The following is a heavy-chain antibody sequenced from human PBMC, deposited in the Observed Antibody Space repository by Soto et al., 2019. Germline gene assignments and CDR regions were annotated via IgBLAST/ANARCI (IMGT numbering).Heavy chain of an antibody. CDR1: GGSFSGYQ. CDR3: ARGLIVWFGELSRRGGYYYYMDV. V-gene: IGHV4-34*01. CDR2: INDTGNI. J-gene: IGHJ6*03. D-gene: IGHD3-10*01. Sequence: QVQLQQWGAGLLKPSETLSLTCAVYGGSFSGYQWTWIRQTPGKGLEWIGEINDTGNINYNPSLKSRVTIFIDPPKKQISLKLSSVPAADSAVYYCARGLIVWFGELSRRGGYYYYMDVWGKGTTVTVSS.